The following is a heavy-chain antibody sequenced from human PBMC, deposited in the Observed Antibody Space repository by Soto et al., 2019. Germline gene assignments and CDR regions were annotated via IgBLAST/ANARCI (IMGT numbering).Heavy chain of an antibody. J-gene: IGHJ5*02. Sequence: QVQLVESGGGVVQPGRSLRLSCAASGFTFSSYGMHWVRQAPGKGLEWVAVISYDGSNKYYADSVKGRFTISRDNSKNMLYLQMNSLRAEDTAVYYCANSYSSGWYAHLGVTSNNWFDPWGQGTLVTVSS. CDR1: GFTFSSYG. D-gene: IGHD6-19*01. V-gene: IGHV3-30*18. CDR3: ANSYSSGWYAHLGVTSNNWFDP. CDR2: ISYDGSNK.